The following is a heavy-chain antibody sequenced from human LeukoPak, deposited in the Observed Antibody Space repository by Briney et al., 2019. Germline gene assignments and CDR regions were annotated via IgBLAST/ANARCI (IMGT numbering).Heavy chain of an antibody. Sequence: ASVKVSFKASGHTFIGYYMQWVRQAPGQGLEWMGWVNYNSGDTHYAQKFQGRVTMTRDTSISTAYMELYRLTSEDTAVYYCAREVNTWSDNEWGQGTLVTVSS. CDR3: AREVNTWSDNE. J-gene: IGHJ4*02. CDR1: GHTFIGYY. D-gene: IGHD3-3*01. CDR2: VNYNSGDT. V-gene: IGHV1-2*02.